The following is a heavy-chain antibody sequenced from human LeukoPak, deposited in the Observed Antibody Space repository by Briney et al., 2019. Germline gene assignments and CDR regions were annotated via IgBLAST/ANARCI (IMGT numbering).Heavy chain of an antibody. CDR3: ARVQDQLLRY. J-gene: IGHJ4*02. CDR1: GFTFSSYE. CDR2: ISSSGSTI. Sequence: GGSLRLSCAASGFTFSSYEMNWVRQAPGKGLEWISYISSSGSTIYYADSVKGRFTISRDNTKNSLYLQTNSLRVEDTAIYSCARVQDQLLRYWGQGTLVTVSS. D-gene: IGHD2-2*01. V-gene: IGHV3-48*03.